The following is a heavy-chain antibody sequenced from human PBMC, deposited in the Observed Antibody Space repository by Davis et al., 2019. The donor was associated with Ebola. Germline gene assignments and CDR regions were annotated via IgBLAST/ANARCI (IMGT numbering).Heavy chain of an antibody. CDR1: GNSFSTHW. J-gene: IGHJ3*02. CDR3: ASLRRTITGMDDAFDI. V-gene: IGHV5-51*03. Sequence: PGESLKISCKDSGNSFSTHWIGWVRQMPGKGLEWMGIIYTGDSDTRYSPSFRGQVTISADKSIKTAFLQWSSLKASDTAMYYCASLRRTITGMDDAFDIWGQGTMVTVSS. D-gene: IGHD2-8*02. CDR2: IYTGDSDT.